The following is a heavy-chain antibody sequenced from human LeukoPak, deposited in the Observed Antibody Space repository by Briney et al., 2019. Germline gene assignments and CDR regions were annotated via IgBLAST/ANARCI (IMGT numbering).Heavy chain of an antibody. D-gene: IGHD3-10*01. CDR1: GGSISSGDYY. CDR3: ARERGAHYYYYYMDV. Sequence: SETLSLTCTVSGGSISSGDYYWSWIRQPPGKGLEWIGYIYYSGSTYYNPSLKSRVPISVDTSKNQFSLKLSSVTAADTAVYYCARERGAHYYYYYMDVWGKGTTVTVSS. CDR2: IYYSGST. V-gene: IGHV4-30-4*08. J-gene: IGHJ6*03.